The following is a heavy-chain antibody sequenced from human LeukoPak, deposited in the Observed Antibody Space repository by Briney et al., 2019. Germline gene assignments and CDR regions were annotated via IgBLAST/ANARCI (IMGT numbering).Heavy chain of an antibody. CDR3: ASPARMDV. V-gene: IGHV3-69-1*01. CDR2: ISSSSTI. J-gene: IGHJ6*02. CDR1: GFTVSSNY. Sequence: GGSLRLSCAASGFTVSSNYMSWVRQAPGKGLEWVSYISSSSTIYYADSVKGRFTISRDNAKNSLYLQMNSLRAEDTAVYYCASPARMDVWGQGTTVTVSS.